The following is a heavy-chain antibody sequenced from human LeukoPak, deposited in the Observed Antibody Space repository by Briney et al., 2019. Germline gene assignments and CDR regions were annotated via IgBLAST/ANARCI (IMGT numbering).Heavy chain of an antibody. J-gene: IGHJ4*02. CDR3: AKQVYSGYDFDY. CDR2: ISYDGSNK. Sequence: GRSLRLSCAASGFTFSSYGMHWVRQAPGKGLEGVAVISYDGSNKYYADSVKGRFTISRDNSKNTLYLQMNSLRAEGTAVYYCAKQVYSGYDFDYWGEGALVTVSS. V-gene: IGHV3-30*18. CDR1: GFTFSSYG. D-gene: IGHD5-12*01.